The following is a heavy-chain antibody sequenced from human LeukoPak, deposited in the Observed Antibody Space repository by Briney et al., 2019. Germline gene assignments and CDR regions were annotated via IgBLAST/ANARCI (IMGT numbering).Heavy chain of an antibody. CDR2: IFYSGTT. CDR1: GGSISSDSYY. J-gene: IGHJ4*02. CDR3: AREGASSSWDHYFDY. D-gene: IGHD6-13*01. V-gene: IGHV4-39*07. Sequence: SETLSLTCTVSGGSISSDSYYWGWIRQPPGKGLEWIGTIFYSGTTYYNPSLKSRVAISVDTSKNQFSLNLNSVTAADTAVYYCAREGASSSWDHYFDYWGQGTLVTVSS.